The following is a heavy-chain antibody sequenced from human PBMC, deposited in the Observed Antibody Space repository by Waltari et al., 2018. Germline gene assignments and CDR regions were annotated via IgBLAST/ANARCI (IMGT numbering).Heavy chain of an antibody. J-gene: IGHJ6*02. V-gene: IGHV4-34*01. D-gene: IGHD3-22*01. CDR3: ARVGYDSSGYYYGMDV. CDR1: GGSFSGSY. CDR2: INHSGST. Sequence: QVQLQQWGAGLLKPSETLSLTCAVYGGSFSGSYWSWIRPPPGKGLEWIGEINHSGSTNYNPSLKSRVTISVDTSKNQFSLKLSSVTAADTAVYYCARVGYDSSGYYYGMDVWGQGTTVTVSS.